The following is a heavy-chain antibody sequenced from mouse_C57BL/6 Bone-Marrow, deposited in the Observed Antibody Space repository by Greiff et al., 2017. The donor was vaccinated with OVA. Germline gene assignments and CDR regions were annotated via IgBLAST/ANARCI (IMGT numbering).Heavy chain of an antibody. Sequence: QVQLKQPGAELVMPGASVKLSCKASGYTFTSYWMHWVKQRPGQGLEWIGEIDPSDSYTNYNQKFKGKSTLTVDKSSSTAYMQLSSLTSEDSAVYYCARSGVAYSNYYAMDYWGQGTSVTVSS. J-gene: IGHJ4*01. V-gene: IGHV1-69*01. CDR2: IDPSDSYT. CDR1: GYTFTSYW. D-gene: IGHD2-5*01. CDR3: ARSGVAYSNYYAMDY.